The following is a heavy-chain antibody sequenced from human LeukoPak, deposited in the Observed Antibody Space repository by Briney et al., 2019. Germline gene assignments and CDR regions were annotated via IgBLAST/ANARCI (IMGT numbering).Heavy chain of an antibody. CDR2: ITASGPTT. CDR3: AKDADDYVSYFDY. Sequence: GGSLRLSCAASGFTLTTYAMTWVRQAPGKGLEWVSGITASGPTTYYADSVKGRFTISRDNSKSTLYLQMNSLRAEDTAVYYCAKDADDYVSYFDYWGQGTLVTVSS. D-gene: IGHD4-17*01. J-gene: IGHJ4*02. CDR1: GFTLTTYA. V-gene: IGHV3-23*01.